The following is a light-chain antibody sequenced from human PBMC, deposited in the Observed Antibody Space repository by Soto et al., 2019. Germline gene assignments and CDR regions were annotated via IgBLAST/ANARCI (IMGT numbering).Light chain of an antibody. CDR3: QQYNNWPLT. V-gene: IGKV3-15*01. CDR2: GAS. J-gene: IGKJ4*02. Sequence: EIAMTQSPATLSVSPGERATLSCRASQSVHSNLAWYQQKPGQAPRLLIYGASTRATGIPARFGGSGSGTEFTVTISGLQSEDIAVYYCQQYNNWPLTFGGGTKVEIK. CDR1: QSVHSN.